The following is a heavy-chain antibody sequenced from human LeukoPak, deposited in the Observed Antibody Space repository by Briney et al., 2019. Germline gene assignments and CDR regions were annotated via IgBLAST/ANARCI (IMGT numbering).Heavy chain of an antibody. CDR3: ARGRGYYDRSGYNY. CDR2: ISSSSSYI. CDR1: GFTFSSYS. J-gene: IGHJ4*02. V-gene: IGHV3-21*01. Sequence: GGSLRLSCAASGFTFSSYSMNWVRQAPGKGLEWVSSISSSSSYIYYADSVKGRFTISKDNAKNSLYLQMNSLRAEDTAVYYCARGRGYYDRSGYNYWGQGTLVTVSS. D-gene: IGHD3-22*01.